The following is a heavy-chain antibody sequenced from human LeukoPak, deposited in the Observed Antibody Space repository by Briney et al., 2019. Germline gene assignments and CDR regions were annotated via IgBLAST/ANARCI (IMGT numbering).Heavy chain of an antibody. J-gene: IGHJ4*02. CDR1: GFTFSSYS. V-gene: IGHV3-9*01. D-gene: IGHD6-6*01. Sequence: PGGSLRLSCAASGFTFSSYSMNWVRQAPGKGLEWVSGISWNSGSIGYADSVKGRFPISRDNAKNSLYLQMNSLRAEDTALYYCAKDPASSIAARRGFDYWGQGTLVTVSS. CDR2: ISWNSGSI. CDR3: AKDPASSIAARRGFDY.